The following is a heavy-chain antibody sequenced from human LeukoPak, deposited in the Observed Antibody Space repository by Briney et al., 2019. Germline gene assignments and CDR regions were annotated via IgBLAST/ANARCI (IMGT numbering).Heavy chain of an antibody. CDR2: INHSGST. CDR1: GASFSGYY. J-gene: IGHJ3*02. Sequence: KPSETLSLTCAVYGASFSGYYWSWIRQPPGKGLEWIGEINHSGSTNYNPSLKSRVTISVDTSKNQFSLKLSSVTAADTAVYYCASFVLSDAFDIWGQGTMVTVSS. V-gene: IGHV4-34*01. CDR3: ASFVLSDAFDI. D-gene: IGHD6-6*01.